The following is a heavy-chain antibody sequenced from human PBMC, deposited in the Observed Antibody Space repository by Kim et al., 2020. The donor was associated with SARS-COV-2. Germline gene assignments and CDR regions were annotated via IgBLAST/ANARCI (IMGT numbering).Heavy chain of an antibody. CDR1: GFTFGTYA. Sequence: GGSLRLSCAASGFTFGTYAMSWVRQAPGKGLEWVSAIVSSGAGTYYADSVKGRFTISRDNSNNTLYLQMNSLRAEDTAVYYCANPYPRTYWYFDLWGRGT. CDR2: IVSSGAGT. J-gene: IGHJ2*01. V-gene: IGHV3-23*01. CDR3: ANPYPRTYWYFDL.